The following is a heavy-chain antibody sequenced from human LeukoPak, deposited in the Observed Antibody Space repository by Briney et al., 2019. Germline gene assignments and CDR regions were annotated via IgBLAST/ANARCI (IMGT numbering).Heavy chain of an antibody. CDR1: GYRFTSYW. D-gene: IGHD6-6*01. Sequence: GASLQISCKGSGYRFTSYWIGWVRQMPGKGLEWMGIIYPGDSDTRYSPSFQGQVTISADKSISTAYLQWSSLKASDTAMYYCARRDSSSSWWFDPWGQGTLVTVSS. CDR2: IYPGDSDT. CDR3: ARRDSSSSWWFDP. V-gene: IGHV5-51*01. J-gene: IGHJ5*02.